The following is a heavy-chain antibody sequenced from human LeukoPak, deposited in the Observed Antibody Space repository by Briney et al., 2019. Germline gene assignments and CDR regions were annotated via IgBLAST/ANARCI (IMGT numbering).Heavy chain of an antibody. D-gene: IGHD6-6*01. CDR1: GFTFNTYS. CDR2: ISSNSRDI. CDR3: ARDDRDISSYRFDY. Sequence: GGSLRLSCAASGFTFNTYSMDWVRQAPGKGLGWVSSISSNSRDIYYADSVNGRFTISRDNAKNSLHLQMNSLRAEDTAVYYCARDDRDISSYRFDYWGHGILVTVSS. J-gene: IGHJ4*01. V-gene: IGHV3-21*01.